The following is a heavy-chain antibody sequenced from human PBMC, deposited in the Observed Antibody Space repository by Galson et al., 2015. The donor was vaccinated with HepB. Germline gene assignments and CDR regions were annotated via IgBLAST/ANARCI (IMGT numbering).Heavy chain of an antibody. CDR1: GFSLSTSGMC. CDR2: IDWDDDK. CDR3: ARIGLTREVIAAAGTGIYDAFDI. J-gene: IGHJ3*02. Sequence: ALVKPTQTLTLTCTFSGFSLSTSGMCVSWIRQPPGKALEWLALIDWDDDKYYSTSLKTRLTISKDTSKNQVVLTMTNMDPVDTATYYCARIGLTREVIAAAGTGIYDAFDIWGQGTMVTVSS. D-gene: IGHD6-13*01. V-gene: IGHV2-70*01.